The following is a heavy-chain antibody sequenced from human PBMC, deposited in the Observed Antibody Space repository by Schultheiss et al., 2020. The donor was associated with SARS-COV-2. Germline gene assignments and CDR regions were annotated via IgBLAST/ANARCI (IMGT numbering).Heavy chain of an antibody. CDR2: INSDGSST. CDR1: GGSISSSNW. CDR3: AKAYSNYAHYYYYYGMDV. J-gene: IGHJ6*02. Sequence: ETLSLTCAVSGGSISSSNWWSWVRQAPGKGLVWVSRINSDGSSTSYADSVKGRFTISRDNSKNTLYLQMNSLRAEDTAVYYCAKAYSNYAHYYYYYGMDVWGQGTTVTVSS. V-gene: IGHV3-74*01. D-gene: IGHD4-11*01.